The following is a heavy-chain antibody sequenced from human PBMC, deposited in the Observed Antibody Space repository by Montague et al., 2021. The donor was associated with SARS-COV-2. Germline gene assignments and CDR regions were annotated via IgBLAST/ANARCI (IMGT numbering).Heavy chain of an antibody. CDR2: IYYSGST. CDR1: GGSISSGGYY. CDR3: ARASGKKTIFGVVTSYFDY. J-gene: IGHJ4*02. D-gene: IGHD3-3*01. Sequence: TLSHTCTVSGGSISSGGYYWSWIRQHPGKGLEWIGYIYYSGSTYYNPSLKSRVTISVDTSKNQFPLKLSSVTAADTAVYYCARASGKKTIFGVVTSYFDYWGQGTLVTVSS. V-gene: IGHV4-31*03.